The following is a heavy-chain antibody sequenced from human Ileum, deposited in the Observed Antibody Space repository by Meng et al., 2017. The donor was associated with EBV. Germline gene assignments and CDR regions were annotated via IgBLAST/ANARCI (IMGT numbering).Heavy chain of an antibody. Sequence: QGLLVQFGAEVKKPGAYGKVSCKASGATFSNYAIHWVRQAPGQRLEWMGWINAGNGNTKYSQKFQGRLTITRDTSASTAYMELSSLRSEDTAVYYCARVTTSGSYYLDYWGQGTLVTVSS. CDR1: GATFSNYA. CDR2: INAGNGNT. J-gene: IGHJ4*02. D-gene: IGHD3-10*01. CDR3: ARVTTSGSYYLDY. V-gene: IGHV1-3*01.